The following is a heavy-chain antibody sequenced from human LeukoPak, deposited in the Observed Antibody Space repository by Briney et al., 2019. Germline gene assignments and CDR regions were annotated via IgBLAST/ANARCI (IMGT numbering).Heavy chain of an antibody. CDR3: ARGPYCGGDCYPGFDY. Sequence: ASVKVSCKASGYTFTSYGISWVRQAPGQGLEGMGWISAYNGNTNYAQKLQGRVTMTTDTSTSTAYMELRSLRSDDTAVYYCARGPYCGGDCYPGFDYWGQGTLVTVSS. V-gene: IGHV1-18*04. CDR2: ISAYNGNT. J-gene: IGHJ4*02. D-gene: IGHD2-21*02. CDR1: GYTFTSYG.